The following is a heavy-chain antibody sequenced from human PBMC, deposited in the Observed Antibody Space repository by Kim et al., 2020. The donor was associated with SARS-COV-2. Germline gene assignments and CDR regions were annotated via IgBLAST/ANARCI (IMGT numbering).Heavy chain of an antibody. V-gene: IGHV3-23*01. Sequence: ADSVRGRCTISRDNSKDILFLQMDSLRVDDTAVYYCAKDLLYVPGRGYFDSWGQGVLVTVSS. D-gene: IGHD3-10*01. J-gene: IGHJ4*02. CDR3: AKDLLYVPGRGYFDS.